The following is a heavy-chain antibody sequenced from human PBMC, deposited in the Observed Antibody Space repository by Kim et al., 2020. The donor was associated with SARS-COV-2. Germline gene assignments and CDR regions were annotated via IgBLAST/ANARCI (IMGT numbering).Heavy chain of an antibody. CDR1: GYSFMKHD. D-gene: IGHD3-10*01. J-gene: IGHJ4*02. V-gene: IGHV1-8*01. CDR3: ARRAEDYGSGAYEYFDF. CDR2: MNAETGNT. Sequence: ASVKVSCKTSGYSFMKHDINWVRQVSGQGLEWMGWMNAETGNTGIAQKFQGRVTMTKDTSITTAYLELSRLAFDDTAVYYCARRAEDYGSGAYEYFDFWGRGSLVTVSS.